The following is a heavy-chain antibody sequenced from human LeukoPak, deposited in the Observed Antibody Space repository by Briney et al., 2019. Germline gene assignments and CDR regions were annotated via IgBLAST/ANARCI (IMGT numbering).Heavy chain of an antibody. Sequence: ASVKVSCKVSGYTLTELSMHWVRQAPGKGLEWMGGFDPEDGETIYAQKFQGRVTMTEDTSTDTAYMELSSLRSEDMAVYYCATLDHAESSGELLDYWGQGTLVTVSS. CDR2: FDPEDGET. J-gene: IGHJ4*02. V-gene: IGHV1-24*01. CDR1: GYTLTELS. CDR3: ATLDHAESSGELLDY. D-gene: IGHD1-26*01.